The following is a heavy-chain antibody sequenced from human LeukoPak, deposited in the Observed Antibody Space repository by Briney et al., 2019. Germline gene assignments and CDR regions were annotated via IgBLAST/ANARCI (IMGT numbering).Heavy chain of an antibody. CDR1: EYSFTNYW. J-gene: IGHJ4*02. Sequence: PGESLKIACQGSEYSFTNYWIAWVRQMPGKGPEWMGIIYPGDSDTRYSPSFQGKVIISADKSIRTAYLQWSSLKASDTAMYYCARHRSSWSEFDYWGQGTLVTVSS. D-gene: IGHD6-13*01. CDR2: IYPGDSDT. CDR3: ARHRSSWSEFDY. V-gene: IGHV5-51*01.